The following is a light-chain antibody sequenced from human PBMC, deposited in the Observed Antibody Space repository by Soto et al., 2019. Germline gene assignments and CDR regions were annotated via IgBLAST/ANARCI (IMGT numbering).Light chain of an antibody. Sequence: QSALTQPPSVSATPGQRVTISCSGSSSNIGSNTVQWYQQLPGGTPKLLICSNDQRPSGVPDRFSGSKSGTSASLAISGLQSEDEADYYCAAWDDSLTVLFGGGTKLTVL. CDR3: AAWDDSLTVL. V-gene: IGLV1-44*01. CDR2: SND. J-gene: IGLJ2*01. CDR1: SSNIGSNT.